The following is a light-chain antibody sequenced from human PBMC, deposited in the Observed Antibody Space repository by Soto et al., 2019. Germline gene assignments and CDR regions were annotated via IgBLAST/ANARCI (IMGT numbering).Light chain of an antibody. CDR2: EVS. J-gene: IGLJ1*01. CDR3: SSYRTGGPFV. CDR1: SSDVGGYNY. V-gene: IGLV2-14*01. Sequence: QSALTQPASVSGSPGQSIAISCTGTSSDVGGYNYVSWYQQLPGKAPNLLISEVSNRPSGVSHRFSGSKSDNTASLTISGLQAEDEADYYCSSYRTGGPFVFGTGTKVTVL.